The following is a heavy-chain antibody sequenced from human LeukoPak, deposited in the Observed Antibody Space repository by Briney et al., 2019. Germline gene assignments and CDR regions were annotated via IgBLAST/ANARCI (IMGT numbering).Heavy chain of an antibody. CDR1: GYTFTSYA. V-gene: IGHV1-3*01. J-gene: IGHJ6*04. Sequence: ASVRVSCKASGYTFTSYAMHWVRQAPGQSLEWMGWINAGNGNTKYSQKFQGRVTITRHTSASTAYMELSSLRSEDTAVYYCARDDYDILTGYFRGMDVWGKGTTATVSS. CDR2: INAGNGNT. D-gene: IGHD3-9*01. CDR3: ARDDYDILTGYFRGMDV.